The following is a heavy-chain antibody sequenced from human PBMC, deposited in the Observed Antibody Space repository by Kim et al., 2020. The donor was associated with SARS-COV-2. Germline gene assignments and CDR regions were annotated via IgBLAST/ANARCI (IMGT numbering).Heavy chain of an antibody. J-gene: IGHJ4*02. D-gene: IGHD2-15*01. V-gene: IGHV3-23*01. CDR3: AKDLVGYYFDY. Sequence: YDADSVKGRFTISRDNSKNTLYLQMNSLRAEDTAVYYCAKDLVGYYFDYWGQGTLVTVSS.